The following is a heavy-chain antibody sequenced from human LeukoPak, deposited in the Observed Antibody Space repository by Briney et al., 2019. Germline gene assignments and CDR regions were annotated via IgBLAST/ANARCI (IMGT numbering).Heavy chain of an antibody. J-gene: IGHJ3*02. CDR2: IIPLLGVT. D-gene: IGHD3-16*01. CDR1: GDTFSSHA. Sequence: ASVKVSCKASGDTFSSHAMNWVRQAPGQGLEWVARIIPLLGVTNRAQKLQGRVTVTADTSTNTAYMELSGLTSDDTAVYYCARARSRITFGGIRHAFDIWGQGTLVTVSS. CDR3: ARARSRITFGGIRHAFDI. V-gene: IGHV1-69*04.